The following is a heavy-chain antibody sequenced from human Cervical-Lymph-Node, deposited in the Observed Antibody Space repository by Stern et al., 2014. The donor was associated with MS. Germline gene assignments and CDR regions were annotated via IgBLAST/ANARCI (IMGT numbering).Heavy chain of an antibody. D-gene: IGHD4-17*01. J-gene: IGHJ4*02. CDR3: VRDRNGAGDF. CDR2: IRNKAQSYST. Sequence: EVQLVESGGGLVQPGGSLRLSCAASGFTFSDRFMDWVLQAPGMGLQWIGRIRNKAQSYSTEYAASVKGRFTMSRDDSENSLSLQMNSLKIEDTAVYYCVRDRNGAGDFWGRGTQVTVSA. V-gene: IGHV3-72*01. CDR1: GFTFSDRF.